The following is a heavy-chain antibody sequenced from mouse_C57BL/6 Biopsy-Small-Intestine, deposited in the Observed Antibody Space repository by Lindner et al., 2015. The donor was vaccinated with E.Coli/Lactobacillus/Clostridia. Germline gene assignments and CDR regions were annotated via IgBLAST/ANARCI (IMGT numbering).Heavy chain of an antibody. CDR2: IYPGDGDT. V-gene: IGHV1-82*01. Sequence: VQLQESGPELVKPGASVKISCKASGYAFSSSWMNWVKQRPGKGLEWIGRIYPGDGDTNYNGKFKGKATLTADKSSSTAYMQLSSLTSEDSAVYFCARSTLVADYAMDYWGQGTSATVSS. CDR1: GYAFSSSW. D-gene: IGHD1-1*01. CDR3: ARSTLVADYAMDY. J-gene: IGHJ4*01.